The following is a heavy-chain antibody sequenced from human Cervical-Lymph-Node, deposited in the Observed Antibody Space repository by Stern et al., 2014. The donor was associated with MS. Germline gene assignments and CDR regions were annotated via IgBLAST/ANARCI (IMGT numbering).Heavy chain of an antibody. CDR2: IYADEDR. Sequence: QVTLRESGPTLVKPTQTLTLTCNFSGFSLSTRGVGGGWLRQPPGKALQRIGIIYADEDRRYNTSLKNRLTIPKDTPKNQVVLTLSNMNPVDTATYYCAHIAVGESFDWDHHFDTWGQGTLVTVSS. J-gene: IGHJ4*02. V-gene: IGHV2-5*02. D-gene: IGHD3-9*01. CDR1: GFSLSTRGVG. CDR3: AHIAVGESFDWDHHFDT.